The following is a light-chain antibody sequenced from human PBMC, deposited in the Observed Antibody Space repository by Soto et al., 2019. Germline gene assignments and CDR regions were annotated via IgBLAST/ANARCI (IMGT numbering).Light chain of an antibody. CDR3: QQSYNTPYT. CDR1: QNISRY. J-gene: IGKJ2*01. V-gene: IGKV1-39*01. CDR2: VAS. Sequence: GDRVTITCRASQNISRYLNWYQQKPGKVPKLLIYVASTLQSGVPSRFSGSGTGTDFTLTISSLQTEDFVTYYCQQSYNTPYTFGQGTKLEIK.